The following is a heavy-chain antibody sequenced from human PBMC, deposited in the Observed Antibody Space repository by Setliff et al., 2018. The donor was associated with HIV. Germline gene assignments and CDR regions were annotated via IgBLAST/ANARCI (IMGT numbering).Heavy chain of an antibody. J-gene: IGHJ4*02. Sequence: ASVKVSCKASGYTFTGYYMHWVRQAPGQGLEWMGWINPNSGGTNYAQKFQGRVTMTRDTSITTACMELSGLRSDDTAVYYCARVGSRTIWFLLDYWGQGTLVTVSS. CDR1: GYTFTGYY. CDR3: ARVGSRTIWFLLDY. V-gene: IGHV1-2*02. D-gene: IGHD3-10*01. CDR2: INPNSGGT.